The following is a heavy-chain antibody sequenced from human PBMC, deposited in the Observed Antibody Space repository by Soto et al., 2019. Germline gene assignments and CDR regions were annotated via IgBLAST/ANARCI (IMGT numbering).Heavy chain of an antibody. CDR2: IIPIFGTA. D-gene: IGHD5-12*01. Sequence: VKVSCKASGGTFSSYAISWVRQAPGQGLEWMGGIIPIFGTANYAQKFQGRVTITADKSTSTAYMELSSLRSEDTAVYYCARETSGWLQFGGYYFDYWGQGTLVTVSS. CDR1: GGTFSSYA. V-gene: IGHV1-69*13. CDR3: ARETSGWLQFGGYYFDY. J-gene: IGHJ4*02.